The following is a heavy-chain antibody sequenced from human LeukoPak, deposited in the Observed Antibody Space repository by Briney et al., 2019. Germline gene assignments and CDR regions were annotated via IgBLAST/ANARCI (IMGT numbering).Heavy chain of an antibody. CDR3: AREASIFGVVISGSWFDP. CDR2: IYYSGST. CDR1: GGSISSSSYY. Sequence: SETLSLTCTVSGGSISSSSYYWGWIRQPPGEGLEWIGSIYYSGSTNYNPSLKSRVTISVDTSKNQFSLKLSSVTAADTAVYYCAREASIFGVVISGSWFDPWGQGTLVTVSS. V-gene: IGHV4-39*07. D-gene: IGHD3-3*01. J-gene: IGHJ5*02.